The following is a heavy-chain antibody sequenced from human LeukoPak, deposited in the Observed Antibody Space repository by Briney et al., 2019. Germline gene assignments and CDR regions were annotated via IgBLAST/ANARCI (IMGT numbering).Heavy chain of an antibody. V-gene: IGHV3-30*03. CDR1: GFTFSSYG. J-gene: IGHJ3*02. CDR3: ARGNEGGGGSWAYDAFDI. D-gene: IGHD2-15*01. CDR2: ISYDGSNK. Sequence: GGSLRLSCAASGFTFSSYGMHWVRQAPGKGLEWVAVISYDGSNKYYADSVKGRFTISRDNSKNTLYLQMNSLRAEDTAVYYCARGNEGGGGSWAYDAFDIWGQGTMVTVSS.